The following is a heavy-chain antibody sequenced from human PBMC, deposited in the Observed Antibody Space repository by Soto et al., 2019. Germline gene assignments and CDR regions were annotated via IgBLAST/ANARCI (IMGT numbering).Heavy chain of an antibody. V-gene: IGHV1-18*01. Sequence: QVQLVQSGPEVKKPGASGKVSCKASNYAFTYNAINWVRQAPGHGLEWMGWIGPNSGSTNYAQDLQGRVTMTTDTSTNAAYMELRSQSSDDTAIYYCATSSPGGVGQYVDAFDLWGQGTLVTVSS. D-gene: IGHD3-16*01. CDR2: IGPNSGST. CDR3: ATSSPGGVGQYVDAFDL. CDR1: NYAFTYNA. J-gene: IGHJ3*01.